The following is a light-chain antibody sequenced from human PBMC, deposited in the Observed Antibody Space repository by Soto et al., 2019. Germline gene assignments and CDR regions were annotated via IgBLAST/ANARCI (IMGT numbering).Light chain of an antibody. J-gene: IGKJ2*01. V-gene: IGKV4-1*01. CDR3: QQYLSTPPT. CDR1: QSVLYSSNNMNY. CDR2: WAS. Sequence: DIVMTQSPDSLAVSLGERATINCKSTQSVLYSSNNMNYVAWYQQKPGQPPKLLIYWASTRGSGVPDRFSGSGSGTDFTLTISSLQAEDVAVYYCQQYLSTPPTFGQGTNLEIK.